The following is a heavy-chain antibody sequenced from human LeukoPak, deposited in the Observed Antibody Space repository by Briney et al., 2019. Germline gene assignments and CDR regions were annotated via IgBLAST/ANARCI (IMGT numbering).Heavy chain of an antibody. V-gene: IGHV7-4-1*01. CDR2: INTNTGNP. Sequence: ASVKVSCKASGYTFTSYAMNWVRQAPGQGLEWMGWINTNTGNPTYAQGFTGRFVFSLDTSVSTAYLQIRSLKAEDTAVYYCEASGSYFGGFAFDIWGQGTMVTVSS. CDR3: EASGSYFGGFAFDI. J-gene: IGHJ3*02. D-gene: IGHD1-26*01. CDR1: GYTFTSYA.